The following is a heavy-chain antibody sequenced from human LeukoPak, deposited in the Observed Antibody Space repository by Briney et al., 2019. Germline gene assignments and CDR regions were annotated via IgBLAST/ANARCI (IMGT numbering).Heavy chain of an antibody. CDR2: IYYSGST. D-gene: IGHD3-3*01. CDR3: ARFGFGGMDV. J-gene: IGHJ6*02. V-gene: IGHV4-31*03. Sequence: PSETLSLTCTVSGGSISSGGYYWSWIRQHPGKGLEWIGYIYYSGSTYYNPSLKSRVTISVDTSKNQFSLKLSSVTAADTAVYYCARFGFGGMDVWGQGTTVTVSS. CDR1: GGSISSGGYY.